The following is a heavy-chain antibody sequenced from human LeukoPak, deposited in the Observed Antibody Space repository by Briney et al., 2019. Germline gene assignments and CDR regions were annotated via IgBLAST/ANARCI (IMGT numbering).Heavy chain of an antibody. J-gene: IGHJ3*02. D-gene: IGHD3-22*01. V-gene: IGHV4-39*01. CDR3: ASNTYYYDSSGYFGAFDI. CDR2: IYYSGST. CDR1: GGSISSSSYY. Sequence: SETLSLTCTVSGGSISSSSYYRGWIRQPPGKGLEWSGSIYYSGSTYYNPSLKSRVTISVDTSKNQFSLKLSSVTAADTAVYYCASNTYYYDSSGYFGAFDIWGQGTMVTVSS.